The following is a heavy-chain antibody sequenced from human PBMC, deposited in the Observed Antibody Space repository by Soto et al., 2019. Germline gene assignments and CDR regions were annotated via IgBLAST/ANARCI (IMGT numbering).Heavy chain of an antibody. CDR3: ASIQLRLTDAFDI. CDR1: GYTFTSYY. D-gene: IGHD5-12*01. Sequence: ASVKVSCKASGYTFTSYYMHWVRQAPGQGLEWMGIINPSGGSTSYAQKFQGRVTLTRDTSTSTVYMELSSLRSEDTAVYYCASIQLRLTDAFDIWGQGTMVTVS. CDR2: INPSGGST. J-gene: IGHJ3*02. V-gene: IGHV1-46*03.